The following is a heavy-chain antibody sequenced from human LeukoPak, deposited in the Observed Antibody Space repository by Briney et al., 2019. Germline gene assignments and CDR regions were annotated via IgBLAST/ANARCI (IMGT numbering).Heavy chain of an antibody. J-gene: IGHJ4*02. CDR3: ARASVTMVRGVIHEY. CDR2: IHQDRSEK. V-gene: IGHV3-7*04. CDR1: GLTFRSYW. D-gene: IGHD3-10*01. Sequence: PGGSLLLSCAAPGLTFRSYWMSSVRQAPGKGVEWVAHIHQDRSEKYDVASVEGRFTIPRDHPKNPLYVQMNSLRGEETAVYYCARASVTMVRGVIHEYWGQGTLVTVSS.